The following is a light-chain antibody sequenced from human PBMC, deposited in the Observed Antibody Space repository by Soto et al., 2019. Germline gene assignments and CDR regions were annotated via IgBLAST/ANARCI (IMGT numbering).Light chain of an antibody. CDR3: QQYGSSLWT. CDR1: QSVSSSY. V-gene: IGKV3-20*01. CDR2: GVS. Sequence: EIVLTQSPGTLSLSPGERATLSCWASQSVSSSYLAWYQQKPGQAPRLLIYGVSNRATGIPDRFSGSGSGTDFTLTISRLEPEDFAVYYCQQYGSSLWTFGQGTKVDIK. J-gene: IGKJ1*01.